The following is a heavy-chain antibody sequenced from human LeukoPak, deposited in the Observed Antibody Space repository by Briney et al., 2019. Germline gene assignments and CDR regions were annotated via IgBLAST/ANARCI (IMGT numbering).Heavy chain of an antibody. Sequence: PGGSLRLSCAASGFAFSSYAMSWVRQAPGKGLEWVSTISCSGGTTYYADSVKGRFTISRANSKNTLYLQMDTLRAEDTAVYYCARSPLPSDSTGWYPLFGYWGQGTLVTVSS. CDR1: GFAFSSYA. CDR2: ISCSGGTT. J-gene: IGHJ4*02. V-gene: IGHV3-23*01. CDR3: ARSPLPSDSTGWYPLFGY. D-gene: IGHD6-13*01.